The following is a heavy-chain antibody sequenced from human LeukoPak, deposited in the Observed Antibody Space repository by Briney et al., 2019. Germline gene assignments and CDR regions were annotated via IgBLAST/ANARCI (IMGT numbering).Heavy chain of an antibody. D-gene: IGHD3-22*01. Sequence: GGSLRLSCVASGFTFSRSWMSWVRQAPGKGLEWVAKIKQDGSEKNYVDSVKGRFTISRDNAKNSLYLQMNSLRVEDTAVYYCARGHDSSGYKYYFDYWGQGTLVTVSS. J-gene: IGHJ4*02. CDR3: ARGHDSSGYKYYFDY. V-gene: IGHV3-7*04. CDR1: GFTFSRSW. CDR2: IKQDGSEK.